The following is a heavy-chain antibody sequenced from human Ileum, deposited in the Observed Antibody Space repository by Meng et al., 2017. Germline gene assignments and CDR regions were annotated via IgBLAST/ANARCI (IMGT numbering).Heavy chain of an antibody. CDR1: GVSFSRGFYH. Sequence: QESGPGLVDSSQTPCPTCTVSGVSFSRGFYHWNWIRVHPGKGLEWIWSIYYSGTIYYNTSLKSRVTISLDTSKNPFSLNLSSVTAADTAVYYCARDRFSSGSSNWFDPWGQGTLVTVSS. CDR2: IYYSGTI. D-gene: IGHD3-10*01. J-gene: IGHJ5*02. V-gene: IGHV4-31*03. CDR3: ARDRFSSGSSNWFDP.